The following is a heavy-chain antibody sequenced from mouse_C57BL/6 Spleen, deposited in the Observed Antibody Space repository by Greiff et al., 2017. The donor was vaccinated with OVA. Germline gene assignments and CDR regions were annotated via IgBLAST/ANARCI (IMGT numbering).Heavy chain of an antibody. CDR2: IYPRSGNT. CDR3: ARSGGDGYYVTY. CDR1: GYTFTSYG. J-gene: IGHJ3*01. V-gene: IGHV1-81*01. D-gene: IGHD2-3*01. Sequence: QVQLKQSGAELARPGASVKLSCKASGYTFTSYGISWVKQRTGQGLEWIGEIYPRSGNTYYNEKFKGKATLTADKSSSTAYMELRSLTSEDSAVYFCARSGGDGYYVTYWGQGTLVTVSA.